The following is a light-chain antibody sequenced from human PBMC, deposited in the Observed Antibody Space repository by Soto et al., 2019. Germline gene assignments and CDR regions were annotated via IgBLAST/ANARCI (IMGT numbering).Light chain of an antibody. V-gene: IGKV3-20*01. J-gene: IGKJ3*01. CDR1: QSVNSNY. CDR3: QQYSSSPPEFT. CDR2: GAS. Sequence: DIGLTQSPGTLSVSPGERVTLSCRASQSVNSNYLAWYQQRPGQAPRLLIFGASYRATGIPERFSGSLSGTHLTLTISALEPEDFAVYCCQQYSSSPPEFTFGPGTKVDSK.